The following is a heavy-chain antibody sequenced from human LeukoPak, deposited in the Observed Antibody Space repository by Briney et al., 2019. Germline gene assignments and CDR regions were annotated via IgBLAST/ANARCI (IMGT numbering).Heavy chain of an antibody. D-gene: IGHD7-27*01. CDR1: GFIFSSYV. Sequence: PGGSLRLSCAASGFIFSSYVMIWVRQAPGKGLEWVSIIGTSGGDIHYADSVKGRFSISRDNSKNTLSLQMNSLGVDDTAVYYCARDPNWGSGYWGQGTLVTVSS. CDR3: ARDPNWGSGY. V-gene: IGHV3-23*01. CDR2: IGTSGGDI. J-gene: IGHJ4*02.